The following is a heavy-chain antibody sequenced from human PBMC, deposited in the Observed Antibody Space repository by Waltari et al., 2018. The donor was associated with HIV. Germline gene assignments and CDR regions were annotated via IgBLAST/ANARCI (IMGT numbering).Heavy chain of an antibody. Sequence: EVHLVESGGGLVQPGRSLRLSCVASGFIFDDYAMHWVRQTPGKGLEWVSGMSWNSGSIAYADSVKGRFTISRDNAKSSLYLQMNSLGTEDSALYYCAKDKDWNLDYHFDHWGQGALVTVSS. CDR1: GFIFDDYA. D-gene: IGHD1-1*01. J-gene: IGHJ4*02. CDR2: MSWNSGSI. V-gene: IGHV3-9*01. CDR3: AKDKDWNLDYHFDH.